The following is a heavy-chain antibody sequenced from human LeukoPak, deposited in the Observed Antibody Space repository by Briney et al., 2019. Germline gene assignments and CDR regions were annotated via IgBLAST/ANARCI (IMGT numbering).Heavy chain of an antibody. V-gene: IGHV5-10-1*01. CDR1: GYNFTNYW. J-gene: IGHJ4*02. CDR2: IDPSDSYN. Sequence: GESLRISSKGSGYNFTNYWISWVRPMPGKGLEWMGTIDPSDSYNNYSPSFQGHVTISADKSISTAYLQWSSLKASDTAMYYCARAYSRSRFDYWGQGTLVTVSS. D-gene: IGHD6-6*01. CDR3: ARAYSRSRFDY.